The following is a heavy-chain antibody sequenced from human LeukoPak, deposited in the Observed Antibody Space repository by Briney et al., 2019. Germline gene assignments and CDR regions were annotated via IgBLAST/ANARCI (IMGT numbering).Heavy chain of an antibody. V-gene: IGHV3-23*01. D-gene: IGHD1-1*01. CDR2: ISGSGGST. CDR1: GFSFSSYA. J-gene: IGHJ6*03. Sequence: GSLRLSCAASGFSFSSYAMSWVRQAPGKGLEWVSAISGSGGSTYYADSVKGRFTISRDNSKNTLYLQMNSLRAEDTAVYYCARDRYCWNDCIDYYYMDVWGKGTTVTVSS. CDR3: ARDRYCWNDCIDYYYMDV.